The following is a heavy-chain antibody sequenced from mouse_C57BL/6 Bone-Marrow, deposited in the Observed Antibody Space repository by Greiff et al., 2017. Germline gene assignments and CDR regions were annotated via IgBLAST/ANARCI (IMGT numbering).Heavy chain of an antibody. CDR1: GFTFSSYA. Sequence: EVKLVESGEGLVKPGGSLKLSCAASGFTFSSYAMSWVRQTPEKRLEWVAYISSGGDYIYYADPVQGPFTISRDNARNPLYLQMSSLKSEDTAMYYCTRGGRFAYGGQGTLVTVSA. CDR3: TRGGRFAY. V-gene: IGHV5-9-1*02. J-gene: IGHJ3*01. CDR2: ISSGGDYI.